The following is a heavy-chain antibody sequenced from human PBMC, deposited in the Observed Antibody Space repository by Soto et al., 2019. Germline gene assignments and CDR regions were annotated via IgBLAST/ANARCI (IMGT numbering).Heavy chain of an antibody. CDR2: INPNTGNS. J-gene: IGHJ4*02. CDR3: ARDRASGSFDY. Sequence: QVQLVQSGSESMQPGASVKVSCKGSGYNFNSHSINWLRQAPGHGLEWMGWINPNTGNSKYEQGFTGRFVFSVETSVSTVYLQIFSLKADDSAVYYCARDRASGSFDYWGQGTLGTVSS. CDR1: GYNFNSHS. V-gene: IGHV7-4-1*01. D-gene: IGHD1-26*01.